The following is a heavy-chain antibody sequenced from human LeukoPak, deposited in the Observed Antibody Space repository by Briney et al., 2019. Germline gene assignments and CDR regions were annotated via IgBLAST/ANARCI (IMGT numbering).Heavy chain of an antibody. CDR2: ISYDGSNK. CDR3: ASGGGNSGY. CDR1: GFTFSSYA. V-gene: IGHV3-30-3*01. Sequence: PGGSLRLSCAASGFTFSSYAMHWVRQAPGKGLEWVAVISYDGSNKYYADSVKGRFTISRDNSKNTLYLQMNSLRAEDTAVCYCASGGGNSGYWGQGTLVTVSS. J-gene: IGHJ4*02. D-gene: IGHD2-21*02.